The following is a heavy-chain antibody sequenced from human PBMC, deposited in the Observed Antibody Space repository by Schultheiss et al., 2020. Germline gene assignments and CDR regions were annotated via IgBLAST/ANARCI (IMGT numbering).Heavy chain of an antibody. V-gene: IGHV3-9*01. CDR3: AHAGDCSN. J-gene: IGHJ4*02. Sequence: SLKISCAASGFTFDDYAMHWVRQAPGKGLEWVSGISWNSGSIGYADSVKGRFTISRDNAKNSLYLQMNSLRAEDTALYYCAHAGDCSNWGQGTLVTVSS. D-gene: IGHD2-21*02. CDR1: GFTFDDYA. CDR2: ISWNSGSI.